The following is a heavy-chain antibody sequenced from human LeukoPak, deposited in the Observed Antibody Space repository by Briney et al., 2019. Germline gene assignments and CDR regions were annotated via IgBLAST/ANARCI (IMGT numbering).Heavy chain of an antibody. D-gene: IGHD6-19*01. CDR1: GYTFTSYA. Sequence: GASVKVSCKASGYTFTSYAMHWVRQAPGQRLEWMGWINAGNGNTKYSQKFQGRVTITRDTSASTAYMELSSLGSEDTAVYYCARPTGKWLPLDYWGQGTLVTVSS. V-gene: IGHV1-3*01. CDR2: INAGNGNT. CDR3: ARPTGKWLPLDY. J-gene: IGHJ4*02.